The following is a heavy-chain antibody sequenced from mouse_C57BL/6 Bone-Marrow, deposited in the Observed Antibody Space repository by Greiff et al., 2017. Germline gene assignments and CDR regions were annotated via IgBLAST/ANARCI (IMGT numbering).Heavy chain of an antibody. V-gene: IGHV1-76*01. CDR1: GYTFTDYY. D-gene: IGHD2-4*01. J-gene: IGHJ4*01. CDR3: AREGRYDYDKGGHYYAMDY. Sequence: QVQLQQSGAELVRPGASVKLSCKASGYTFTDYYINWVKQRPGQGLEWIARIYPGSGNTYYNEKFKGKATLTAEKSSSTAYMQLSSLTSEDSAVYFCAREGRYDYDKGGHYYAMDYWGQGTSVTVSS. CDR2: IYPGSGNT.